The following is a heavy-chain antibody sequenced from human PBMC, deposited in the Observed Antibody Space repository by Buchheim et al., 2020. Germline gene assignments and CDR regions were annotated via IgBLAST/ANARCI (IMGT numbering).Heavy chain of an antibody. CDR3: ARGVTGPGAAYYYGMDV. J-gene: IGHJ6*02. D-gene: IGHD3-9*01. CDR1: GDSISSTSHS. CDR2: VYTTGSP. Sequence: QVQLQESGPGLVKPSQTLSLTCTVSGDSISSTSHSWNWIRQPAGKGLEWIGRVYTTGSPNYNPSLKSRVGISLETSQNQFSLWLSSVTAADTAVYYCARGVTGPGAAYYYGMDVWGQGTT. V-gene: IGHV4-61*02.